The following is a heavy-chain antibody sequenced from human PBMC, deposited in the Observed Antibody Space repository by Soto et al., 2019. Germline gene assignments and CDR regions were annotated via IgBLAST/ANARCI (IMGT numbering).Heavy chain of an antibody. J-gene: IGHJ4*02. CDR2: ISYDGSNK. V-gene: IGHV3-30-3*01. Sequence: QVQLVESGGGVVQPGRSLRLSCAASGFTFSSYAMHWVRQAPGKGLEWVAVISYDGSNKYYADSVKGRFTISRDNSKNPLYLQMNSLRAEDTAVYYCARVPYSDYGDPYYFDYWGQGTLVPVSS. D-gene: IGHD4-17*01. CDR1: GFTFSSYA. CDR3: ARVPYSDYGDPYYFDY.